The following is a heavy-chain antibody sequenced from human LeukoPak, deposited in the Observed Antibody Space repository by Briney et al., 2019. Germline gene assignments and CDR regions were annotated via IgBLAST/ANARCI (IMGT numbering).Heavy chain of an antibody. CDR1: GGTFSSYA. CDR2: IIPILGIA. Sequence: SVKVSCKASGGTFSSYAISWVRQAPGQGLEWMGRIIPILGIANYAQKFQGRVTITADKSTSTAYMELSSLRSEDTAVYYCAIGEGDGYNDFDYWSQGTLVTVSS. CDR3: AIGEGDGYNDFDY. V-gene: IGHV1-69*04. J-gene: IGHJ4*02. D-gene: IGHD5-12*01.